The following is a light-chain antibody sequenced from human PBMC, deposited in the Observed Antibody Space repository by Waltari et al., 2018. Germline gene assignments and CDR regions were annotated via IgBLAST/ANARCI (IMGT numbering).Light chain of an antibody. V-gene: IGLV2-23*01. Sequence: QSALTQPASVSRSPGQSLTIFCPGTSSDVGSYNLVSWYQQHPGKAPKLMIYEGSKRPSGVSNRFSGSKSGNTASLTISGLQAEDEADYYCCSYAGSSTVFGGGTKLTVL. CDR1: SSDVGSYNL. CDR2: EGS. CDR3: CSYAGSSTV. J-gene: IGLJ3*02.